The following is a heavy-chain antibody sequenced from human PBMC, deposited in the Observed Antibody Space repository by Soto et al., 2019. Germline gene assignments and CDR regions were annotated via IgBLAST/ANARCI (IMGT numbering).Heavy chain of an antibody. D-gene: IGHD1-26*01. Sequence: SETLSLTCTVSGGSISSSNYHWGWIRQPPGKGLEWIGSMYYSGSAYYNPSLKSRVTISVDTSKNQFSLKLTSVTAADTAVYHCSCHVGNSPHGSWGRGTFVTVSA. CDR3: SCHVGNSPHGS. J-gene: IGHJ4*02. CDR2: MYYSGSA. CDR1: GGSISSSNYH. V-gene: IGHV4-39*01.